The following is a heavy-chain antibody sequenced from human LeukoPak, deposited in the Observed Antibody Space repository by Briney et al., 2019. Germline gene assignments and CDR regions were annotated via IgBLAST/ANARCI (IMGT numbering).Heavy chain of an antibody. D-gene: IGHD4-17*01. J-gene: IGHJ6*02. Sequence: GGSLRLSCAASGFTFSSYAMSWVRQAPGKRLEWVSAISGSGGSTCYADSVKGRFTISRDNSKNTLYLQMNSLRAEDTAVYYCARDLMDYGDYLKGYYYYYGMDVWGQGTTVTVSS. CDR1: GFTFSSYA. V-gene: IGHV3-23*01. CDR3: ARDLMDYGDYLKGYYYYYGMDV. CDR2: ISGSGGST.